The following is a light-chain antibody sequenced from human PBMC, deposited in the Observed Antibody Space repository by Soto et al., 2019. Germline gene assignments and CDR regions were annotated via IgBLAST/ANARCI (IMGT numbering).Light chain of an antibody. CDR2: KAS. V-gene: IGKV1-5*03. Sequence: DIQMTQSPSTLSASVGDRVTITCRASQSIRSWLAWYQQKPGKAPKLLIYKASSLESGVPSRFSGSGSGTEFTLTISSLQPDDFATYYCQQYNSYQGTFGQGTKVEIK. J-gene: IGKJ1*01. CDR1: QSIRSW. CDR3: QQYNSYQGT.